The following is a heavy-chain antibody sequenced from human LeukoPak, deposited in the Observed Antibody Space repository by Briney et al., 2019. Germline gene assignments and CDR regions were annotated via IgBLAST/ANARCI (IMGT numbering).Heavy chain of an antibody. J-gene: IGHJ6*03. CDR2: IRYDGSNK. Sequence: GGSLRLSCAASGFTFSSYGMHWVRQAPGKGLEWVAFIRYDGSNKYYADSAKGRFTISRDNSKNTLYLQMNSLRAEDTAVYYCAKEDSFGYYYMDVWGKGTTVTVSS. CDR1: GFTFSSYG. D-gene: IGHD3-22*01. CDR3: AKEDSFGYYYMDV. V-gene: IGHV3-30*02.